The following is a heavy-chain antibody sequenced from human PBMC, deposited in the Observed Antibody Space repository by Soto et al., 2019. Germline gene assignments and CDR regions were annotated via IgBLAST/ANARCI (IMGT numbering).Heavy chain of an antibody. V-gene: IGHV1-18*01. CDR2: ISTYNGNT. CDR3: ARRLYGDYDY. CDR1: GYSFTTSG. Sequence: ASVKVSCKASGYSFTTSGITWVRQAPGQGLEWMGWISTYNGNTNYAQKLQDRVTLTTDTSASTAYMELRSLRSDDTAIYYCARRLYGDYDYWGQGTLVTVSS. J-gene: IGHJ4*02. D-gene: IGHD4-17*01.